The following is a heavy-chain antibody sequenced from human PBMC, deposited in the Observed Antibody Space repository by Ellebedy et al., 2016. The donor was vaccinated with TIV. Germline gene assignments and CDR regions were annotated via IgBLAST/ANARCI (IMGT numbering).Heavy chain of an antibody. CDR1: GGSISSYY. Sequence: MPSETLSLTCTVSGGSISSYYWSWIRQTPGKGLEWIGYIYYSGSTNYNPSLKSRVTISVDTSKNQFSLKLSSVTAADTAVYYCARIYVNDYVWGSYRQPYYFDYWGQGTLVTVSS. CDR2: IYYSGST. D-gene: IGHD3-16*02. J-gene: IGHJ4*02. CDR3: ARIYVNDYVWGSYRQPYYFDY. V-gene: IGHV4-59*01.